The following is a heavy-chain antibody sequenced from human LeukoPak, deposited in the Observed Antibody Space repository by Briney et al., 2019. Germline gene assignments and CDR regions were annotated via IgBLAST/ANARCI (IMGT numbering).Heavy chain of an antibody. J-gene: IGHJ4*02. CDR3: ARREMATIFGSDY. CDR1: GFTFSTYN. CDR2: ISSSSSYI. V-gene: IGHV3-21*01. Sequence: GGSLRLSCAASGFTFSTYNMNWVRQAPGKGLEWVSSISSSSSYIYYADSVKGRFTISRDNAKNSLYLQMNSLRAEDTAVYYCARREMATIFGSDYWGQGTLVTVSS. D-gene: IGHD5-24*01.